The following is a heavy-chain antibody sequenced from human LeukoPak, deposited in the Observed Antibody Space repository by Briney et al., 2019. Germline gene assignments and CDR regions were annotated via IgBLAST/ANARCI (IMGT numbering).Heavy chain of an antibody. D-gene: IGHD6-19*01. V-gene: IGHV6-1*01. CDR3: ARSPSPYSSGWYFDY. CDR1: GDSVSINSAA. Sequence: SQTLSLTCAISGDSVSINSAAWNWIRQSPSRGLEWLGRTYQRSKWYNDYAVSVKSRITINPDISKNQFSLQLNSVTPEDTAVYYCARSPSPYSSGWYFDYWGQGTLITVSS. J-gene: IGHJ4*02. CDR2: TYQRSKWYN.